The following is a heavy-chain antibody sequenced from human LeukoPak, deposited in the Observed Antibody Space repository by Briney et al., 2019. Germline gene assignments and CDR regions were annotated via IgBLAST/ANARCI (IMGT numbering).Heavy chain of an antibody. CDR3: ARDPFVPSFEIVGAKPSDY. Sequence: SETLSLTCTVSGGSISSSSYYWGWIRQPSGKGLEWIGSIYYSGSTYYNPSLKSRVTISVDTSKNQFSLKLSSVTAADTAVYYCARDPFVPSFEIVGAKPSDYWGQGTLVTVSS. CDR2: IYYSGST. D-gene: IGHD1-26*01. V-gene: IGHV4-39*07. J-gene: IGHJ4*02. CDR1: GGSISSSSYY.